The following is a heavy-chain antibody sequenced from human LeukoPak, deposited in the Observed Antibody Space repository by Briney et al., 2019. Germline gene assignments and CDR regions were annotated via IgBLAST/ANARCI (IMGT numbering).Heavy chain of an antibody. Sequence: GGSLRLSCAASGFTFSSYEMNWVRQAPGKGLEWVSYISSSGSTINYADSVKGRFTISRDNAKNSLYLQMNSLRAEDTAVYYCARGGNGLLWFGESTLDAFDIWGQGTMVTVSS. CDR3: ARGGNGLLWFGESTLDAFDI. V-gene: IGHV3-48*03. J-gene: IGHJ3*02. D-gene: IGHD3-10*01. CDR2: ISSSGSTI. CDR1: GFTFSSYE.